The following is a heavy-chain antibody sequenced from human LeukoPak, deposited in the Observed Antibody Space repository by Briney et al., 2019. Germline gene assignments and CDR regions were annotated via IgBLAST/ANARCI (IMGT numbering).Heavy chain of an antibody. CDR2: VRSKKDGETT. CDR1: GFSFSDVW. Sequence: GGSLRLSCAASGFSFSDVWMNWVRPAPGKGLEWVGRVRSKKDGETTEYSVPVKGRFTISRDDSRSTLHLQMNSLKIEDTALYYCTTGRNWGQGTLVIVSS. J-gene: IGHJ4*02. CDR3: TTGRN. V-gene: IGHV3-15*01.